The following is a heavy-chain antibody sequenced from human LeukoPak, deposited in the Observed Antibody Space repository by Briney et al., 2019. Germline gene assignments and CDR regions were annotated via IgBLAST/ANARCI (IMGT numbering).Heavy chain of an antibody. D-gene: IGHD1-26*01. CDR1: GFTFSSYV. Sequence: GGSLRLSCAASGFTFSSYVIHWVRQAPGKGLEWVAGIRYDGSNYYYADSVKGRFTISRDNSKNTLYLQMNSLRAEDTGVYYCARDGRALLRDFDYWGQGTLVTVSS. CDR3: ARDGRALLRDFDY. J-gene: IGHJ4*02. CDR2: IRYDGSNY. V-gene: IGHV3-33*01.